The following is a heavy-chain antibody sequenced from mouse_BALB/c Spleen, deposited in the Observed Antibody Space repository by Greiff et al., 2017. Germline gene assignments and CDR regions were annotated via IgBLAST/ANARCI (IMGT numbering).Heavy chain of an antibody. CDR2: IRSKSNNYAT. V-gene: IGHV10-1*02. D-gene: IGHD3-2*01. J-gene: IGHJ4*01. CDR3: VSGRHEAMDY. Sequence: DVKLVESGGGLVQPKGSLKLSCAASGFTFNTYAMNWVRQAPGKGLEWVARIRSKSNNYATYYADSVKDRFTISRDDSQSMLYLQMNNLKTEDTAMYYCVSGRHEAMDYWGQGTSVTVSS. CDR1: GFTFNTYA.